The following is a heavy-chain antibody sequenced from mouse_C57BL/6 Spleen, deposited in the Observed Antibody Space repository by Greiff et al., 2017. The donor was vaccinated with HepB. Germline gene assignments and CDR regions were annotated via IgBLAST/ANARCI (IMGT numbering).Heavy chain of an antibody. CDR2: ISDGGSYT. Sequence: EVQLQESGGGLVKPGGSLKLSCAASGFTFSSYAMSWVRQTPEKRLEWVATISDGGSYTYYPDNVKGRFTISRDNAKNNLYLQMSHLKSEDTAMYYCARKDYDGDWYFDVWGTGTTVTVSS. J-gene: IGHJ1*03. CDR1: GFTFSSYA. CDR3: ARKDYDGDWYFDV. D-gene: IGHD2-4*01. V-gene: IGHV5-4*01.